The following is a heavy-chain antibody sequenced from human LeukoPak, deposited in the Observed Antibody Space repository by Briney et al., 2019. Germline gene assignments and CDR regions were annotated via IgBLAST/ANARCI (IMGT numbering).Heavy chain of an antibody. CDR3: ASRGVAVDAFDI. J-gene: IGHJ3*02. V-gene: IGHV1-2*02. CDR2: INPNSGGT. CDR1: GYTFTGYY. Sequence: ATVKVSCKASGYTFTGYYMHWVRQAPGQGLEWMGWINPNSGGTNYAQKFQGRVTMTRDTSISTAYMEVSRLTSDDTAVYYCASRGVAVDAFDIWGQGTMVTVSS. D-gene: IGHD6-19*01.